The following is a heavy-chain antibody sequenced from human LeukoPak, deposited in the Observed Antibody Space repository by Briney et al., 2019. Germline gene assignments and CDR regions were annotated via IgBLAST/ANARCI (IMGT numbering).Heavy chain of an antibody. V-gene: IGHV1-69*01. CDR2: IIPIFGTA. J-gene: IGHJ6*04. CDR3: ARNIVATTHYHYGMDV. CDR1: GGTFSSYA. Sequence: GASVKVSCRASGGTFSSYAISWVRQAPGQGLEWMGGIIPIFGTANYAQKFQGRVTITADESTSTAYMELSSLRSEDTAVYYCARNIVATTHYHYGMDVWGKGTTVTVSS. D-gene: IGHD5-12*01.